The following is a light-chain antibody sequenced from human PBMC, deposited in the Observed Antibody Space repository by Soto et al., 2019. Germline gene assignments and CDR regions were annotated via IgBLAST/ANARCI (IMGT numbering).Light chain of an antibody. Sequence: QSVLTQPPSASGTPGQRVTISCSGSSSNIGSNFVYWYQQLPGTAPKLLIFKNNQRPSGVPDRFSASKSGTSASLAISGLRSGDEADYYCATWDDSLNDYVFATGTQLPVL. CDR3: ATWDDSLNDYV. CDR1: SSNIGSNF. J-gene: IGLJ1*01. CDR2: KNN. V-gene: IGLV1-47*01.